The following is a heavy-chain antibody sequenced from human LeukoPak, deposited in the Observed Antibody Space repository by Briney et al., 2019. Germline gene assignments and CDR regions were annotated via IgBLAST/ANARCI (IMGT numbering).Heavy chain of an antibody. J-gene: IGHJ4*02. Sequence: PGGSLRLSCAAPGFTFSSSAMSWVRQAPGKGLEWVSGISGRDGSTNYADSVKGRFTISRDNSKNTLYMQMNSLRAEDTAVYYCAKDGATRPLGNWGQGSLVTVSS. D-gene: IGHD6-6*01. CDR1: GFTFSSSA. CDR2: ISGRDGST. V-gene: IGHV3-23*01. CDR3: AKDGATRPLGN.